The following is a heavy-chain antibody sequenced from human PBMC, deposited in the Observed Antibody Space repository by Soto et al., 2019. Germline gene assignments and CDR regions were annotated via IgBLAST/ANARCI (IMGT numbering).Heavy chain of an antibody. J-gene: IGHJ4*02. Sequence: ASVKVSCKASGYTFTSYYMHWVRQAPGQGLEWMGIINPSNSTSYAQKFQGRVNMTRDTSTSTVYMELSSLRSEDTAVYYCATVYCSGGSCYSIDYWGQGTLVTVSS. V-gene: IGHV1-46*03. CDR1: GYTFTSYY. CDR2: INPSNST. CDR3: ATVYCSGGSCYSIDY. D-gene: IGHD2-15*01.